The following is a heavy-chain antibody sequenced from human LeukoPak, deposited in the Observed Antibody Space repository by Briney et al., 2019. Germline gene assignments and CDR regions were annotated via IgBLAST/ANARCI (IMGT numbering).Heavy chain of an antibody. J-gene: IGHJ4*02. Sequence: GGSLRLSCAASGFTFSSYAMHWVRQAPGKGLEYVSAISSNGGSTYYANPVKGRFTISRDNAKNSLYLQMNSLRAEDTAVYYCARDGRSGWYEEGAIDYWGQGTLVTVSS. CDR2: ISSNGGST. CDR1: GFTFSSYA. V-gene: IGHV3-64*01. CDR3: ARDGRSGWYEEGAIDY. D-gene: IGHD6-19*01.